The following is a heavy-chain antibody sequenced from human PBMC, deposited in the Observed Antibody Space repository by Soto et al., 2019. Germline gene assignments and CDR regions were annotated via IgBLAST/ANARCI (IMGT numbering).Heavy chain of an antibody. J-gene: IGHJ5*02. CDR1: GDSVSSNSAA. Sequence: SQTLSLTCAISGDSVSSNSAAWNWIRQSPSRGLEWLGRTYYRSKWYNDYAVSVKSRITINPDTSKNQFSLQLNSVTPEDTAVYYCARAPYCSGGSCYYENWFDPWRQGTLVTVSS. V-gene: IGHV6-1*01. CDR2: TYYRSKWYN. CDR3: ARAPYCSGGSCYYENWFDP. D-gene: IGHD2-15*01.